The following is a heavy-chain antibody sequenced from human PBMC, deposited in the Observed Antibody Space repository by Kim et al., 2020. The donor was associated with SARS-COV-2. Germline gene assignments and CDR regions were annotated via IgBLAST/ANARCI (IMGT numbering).Heavy chain of an antibody. Sequence: SETLSLTCTVSGVSINSYYWSWIRQPPGKGLEWIGYIYYSGSTNYNPSLKSRVTISVDTTKNQFSLKLNSVTAADTAVYYCARDLRGTSFLDYWGQGALVTVSS. D-gene: IGHD3-16*01. J-gene: IGHJ4*02. CDR3: ARDLRGTSFLDY. CDR2: IYYSGST. V-gene: IGHV4-59*01. CDR1: GVSINSYY.